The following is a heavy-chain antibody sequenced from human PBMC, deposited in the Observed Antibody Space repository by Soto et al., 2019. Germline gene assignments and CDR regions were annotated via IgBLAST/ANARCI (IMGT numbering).Heavy chain of an antibody. CDR3: ARDKNDILTGYYIYYYYGMDV. CDR2: INAGNGNT. J-gene: IGHJ6*02. D-gene: IGHD3-9*01. CDR1: GYTFTSYA. Sequence: ASVKVSCKASGYTFTSYAMHWVRQAPGQRXEWMGWINAGNGNTKYSQKFQGRVTITRDTSASTAYMELSSLRSEDTAVYYCARDKNDILTGYYIYYYYGMDVWGQGTTVTVSS. V-gene: IGHV1-3*01.